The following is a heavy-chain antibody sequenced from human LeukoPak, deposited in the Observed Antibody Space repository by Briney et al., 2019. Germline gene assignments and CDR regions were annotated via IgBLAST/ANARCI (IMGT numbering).Heavy chain of an antibody. CDR1: GFTFSNYA. J-gene: IGHJ4*02. Sequence: PGGSLRLSCAASGFTFSNYAMHWVRQAPGKGLEWVGHIRTKSEGGRTEYAEPVKGRFTISRDDSKNILYLQINSLKTEDTGVYYCATDIRTSKGRDYWGQGNLVIVSS. CDR2: IRTKSEGGRT. V-gene: IGHV3-15*01. CDR3: ATDIRTSKGRDY. D-gene: IGHD2-21*01.